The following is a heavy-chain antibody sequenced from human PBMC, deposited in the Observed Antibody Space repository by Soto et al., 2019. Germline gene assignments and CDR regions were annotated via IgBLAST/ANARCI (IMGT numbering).Heavy chain of an antibody. D-gene: IGHD3-16*02. CDR1: VYTFTSYA. CDR3: ARVYPVLSSDYYYGMDA. CDR2: INAGNGNT. Sequence: GXSVKVSCKASVYTFTSYAMHWVRQAPGQSLEWMGWINAGNGNTKYSQKFQGRVTITRDTSASTAYMELSSLRSEDTAVYYCARVYPVLSSDYYYGMDAWGQGTTVTVSS. V-gene: IGHV1-3*01. J-gene: IGHJ6*02.